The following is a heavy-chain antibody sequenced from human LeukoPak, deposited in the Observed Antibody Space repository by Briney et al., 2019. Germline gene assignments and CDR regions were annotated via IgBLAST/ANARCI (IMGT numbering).Heavy chain of an antibody. Sequence: SETLSLTCNVSGHSISDSNYYWAWIRQPPGKGLEWIGSIYYSGRTYYNPSLKSRVTISVDTSKNQFSLKLISVTAADTAVYYCARHDYGDYNWFDPWGQGTLVPVSS. V-gene: IGHV4-39*01. CDR2: IYYSGRT. CDR3: ARHDYGDYNWFDP. J-gene: IGHJ5*02. D-gene: IGHD4-17*01. CDR1: GHSISDSNYY.